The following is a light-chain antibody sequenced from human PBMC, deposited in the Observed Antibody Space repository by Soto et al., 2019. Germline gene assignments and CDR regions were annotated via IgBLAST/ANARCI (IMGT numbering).Light chain of an antibody. Sequence: QSALTQPPSASGSPGQSVTISCTATSYVSWYQQHPGKAPKLLIYEVRKRPSGVPDRFYGSTSGNTASLTVSGLQAEDEADYYRTSYVGNAWVFGGGTKLTVL. J-gene: IGLJ3*02. CDR1: SY. CDR3: TSYVGNAWV. V-gene: IGLV2-8*01. CDR2: EVR.